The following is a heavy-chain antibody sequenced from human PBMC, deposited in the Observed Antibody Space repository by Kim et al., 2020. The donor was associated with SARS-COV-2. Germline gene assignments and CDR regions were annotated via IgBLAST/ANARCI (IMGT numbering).Heavy chain of an antibody. J-gene: IGHJ4*02. CDR2: INAGNGNT. CDR1: GYTFTSYA. CDR3: ARESPLNWAYLDY. D-gene: IGHD2-21*01. Sequence: ASVKVSCKASGYTFTSYAMHWVRQAPGQRLEWMGWINAGNGNTKYSQKFQGRVTITRDTSASTAYMELSSLRSEDTAVYYCARESPLNWAYLDYWGQGTLVTVSS. V-gene: IGHV1-3*01.